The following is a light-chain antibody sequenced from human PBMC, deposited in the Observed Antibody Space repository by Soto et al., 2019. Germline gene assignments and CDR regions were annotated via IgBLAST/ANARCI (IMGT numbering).Light chain of an antibody. Sequence: EIVLTQSPATLSLSPGERATLSCRASQSVSSSLAWYQQKFGQAPRLLIYDASNRATGIPARFSGSGSGTDFTLTISSLEPEDFAVYYCQQYNNWPQTFGQGTKVDIK. J-gene: IGKJ1*01. CDR3: QQYNNWPQT. V-gene: IGKV3-11*01. CDR1: QSVSSS. CDR2: DAS.